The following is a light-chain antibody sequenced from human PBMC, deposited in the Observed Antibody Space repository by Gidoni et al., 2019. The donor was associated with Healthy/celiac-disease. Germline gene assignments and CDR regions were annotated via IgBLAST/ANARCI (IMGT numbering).Light chain of an antibody. CDR3: QVWDSSTVV. Sequence: SYELTQPLSVSVALGQTARITCGGNNIGSKNVHWYRQKPGPAPVLVIYRDSNRPSGIPERFSGSNSGNTATLTISRAQAGDEADYDCQVWDSSTVVFGGGTKLTVL. J-gene: IGLJ2*01. V-gene: IGLV3-9*01. CDR1: NIGSKN. CDR2: RDS.